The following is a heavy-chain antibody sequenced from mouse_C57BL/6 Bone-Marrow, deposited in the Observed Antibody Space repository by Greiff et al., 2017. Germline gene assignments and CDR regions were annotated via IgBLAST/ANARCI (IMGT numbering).Heavy chain of an antibody. CDR2: IDPETGGT. CDR3: ARGAY. Sequence: VQLQQPGAELVKPGASVKMSCKASGYTFTSYWITWVKQRPGQGLEWIGAIDPETGGTAYNQKFKGKAILTADKSSSTAYMQLSSLTSEDSAVYFCARGAYWGQGTLVTVSA. V-gene: IGHV1-55*01. J-gene: IGHJ3*01. CDR1: GYTFTSYW.